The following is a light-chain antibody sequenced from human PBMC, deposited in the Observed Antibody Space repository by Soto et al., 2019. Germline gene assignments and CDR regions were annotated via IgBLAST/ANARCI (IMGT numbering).Light chain of an antibody. CDR1: ETISNY. Sequence: DIRMTQSPSSLSASVGDRVTLTCRASETISNYLNWYQQKPGKAPELLIDAASSLQKGVPSRFSGSGSVTEFTLTITSVQPEDSATYYCQQSYTRPTFGQGTRLEIK. CDR3: QQSYTRPT. CDR2: AAS. J-gene: IGKJ5*01. V-gene: IGKV1-39*01.